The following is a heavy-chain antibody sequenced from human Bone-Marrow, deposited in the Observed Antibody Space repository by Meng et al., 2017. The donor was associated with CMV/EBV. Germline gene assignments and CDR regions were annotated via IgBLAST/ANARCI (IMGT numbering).Heavy chain of an antibody. D-gene: IGHD3-10*01. CDR3: ATDAMVRGVMGYYYGMDV. CDR2: IIPILGIA. V-gene: IGHV1-69*02. CDR1: GGTFSSYT. Sequence: SVKVSCKASGGTFSSYTISWVRQAPGQGLEWMGRIIPILGIANYAQKFQGRVTITADKSTSAAYMELSSLRSEDTAVYYCATDAMVRGVMGYYYGMDVWGQGTTVTVSS. J-gene: IGHJ6*02.